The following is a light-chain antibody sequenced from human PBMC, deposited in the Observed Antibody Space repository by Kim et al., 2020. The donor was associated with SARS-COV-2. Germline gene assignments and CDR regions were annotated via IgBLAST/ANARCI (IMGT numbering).Light chain of an antibody. J-gene: IGKJ4*01. CDR2: DAS. Sequence: EVVLTQSPATLSLSPGERATLSCRASQSVSTYLAWYQWKPGQAPRLLIYDASNRATGIPPKFSGSGSGTAFTLTISSLDPEDFAVYYCLQRSNRPPTFGGGTKVDIK. CDR1: QSVSTY. V-gene: IGKV3-11*01. CDR3: LQRSNRPPT.